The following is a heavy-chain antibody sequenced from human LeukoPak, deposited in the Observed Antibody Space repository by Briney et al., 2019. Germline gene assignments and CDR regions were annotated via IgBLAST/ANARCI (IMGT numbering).Heavy chain of an antibody. CDR2: IYPGDSDT. CDR3: ARCPPYYYYYMDV. D-gene: IGHD4-17*01. Sequence: GESLQISCKGAGYSFTSYWIGWVRQMPGKGLEWMGIIYPGDSDTRYSPSFQGQVTISADKSISTAYLQWSSLKASDTAMYYCARCPPYYYYYMDVWGKGTTVTVSS. V-gene: IGHV5-51*01. J-gene: IGHJ6*03. CDR1: GYSFTSYW.